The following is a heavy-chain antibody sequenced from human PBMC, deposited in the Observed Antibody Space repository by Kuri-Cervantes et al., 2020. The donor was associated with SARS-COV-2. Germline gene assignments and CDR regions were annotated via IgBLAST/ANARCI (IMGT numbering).Heavy chain of an antibody. CDR3: VCDTNRVKVY. CDR2: INQDGSAT. V-gene: IGHV3-7*02. J-gene: IGHJ4*02. Sequence: LTCAVSGFTFRSYWMSWVRQAPGKGLEYVANINQDGSATYYVDSVKGRFTISRDNTESSLYLQMNSLRAEDTAVYYCVCDTNRVKVYWGQGTLVTDSS. CDR1: GFTFRSYW. D-gene: IGHD5-18*01.